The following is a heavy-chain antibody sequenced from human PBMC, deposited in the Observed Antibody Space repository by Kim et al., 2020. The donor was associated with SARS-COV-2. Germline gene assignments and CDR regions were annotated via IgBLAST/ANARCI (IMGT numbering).Heavy chain of an antibody. CDR1: GYTFTSYY. Sequence: ASVKVSCKASGYTFTSYYMHWVRQAPGQGLEWMGIINPSGGSTSYAQKFQGRVTMTRDTSTRTVYMELSSLRSEDTAVYYCARDFTRSSSSMSDYYYGMDVWGQGTTVTVSS. CDR3: ARDFTRSSSSMSDYYYGMDV. CDR2: INPSGGST. D-gene: IGHD6-6*01. J-gene: IGHJ6*02. V-gene: IGHV1-46*01.